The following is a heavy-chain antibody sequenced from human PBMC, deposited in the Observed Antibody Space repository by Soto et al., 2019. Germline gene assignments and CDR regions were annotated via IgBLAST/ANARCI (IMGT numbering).Heavy chain of an antibody. CDR3: ARDVVRGVIITSYYYYGMDV. Sequence: QVQLVQSGAEVKKPGSSVKVSCKASGGTFSSYAISWVRQAPGQGLEWMGGIIPIFGTANYAQKFQGRVTITATESTSTAYMELSSLRSEDTAVYYCARDVVRGVIITSYYYYGMDVWGQGTTVTVSS. CDR2: IIPIFGTA. CDR1: GGTFSSYA. D-gene: IGHD3-10*01. V-gene: IGHV1-69*01. J-gene: IGHJ6*02.